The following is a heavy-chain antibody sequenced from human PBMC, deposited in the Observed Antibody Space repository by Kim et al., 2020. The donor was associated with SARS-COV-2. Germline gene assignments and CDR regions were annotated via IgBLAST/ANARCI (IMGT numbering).Heavy chain of an antibody. CDR2: IYYSGST. Sequence: SETLYLTCTVSGGSISSYYWSWIRQPPGKGLEWIGYIYYSGSTNYNPSLKSRVTISVDTSKNQFSLKLSSVTAADTAVYYCARDRGWGYPDYWGQGTLVT. CDR3: ARDRGWGYPDY. V-gene: IGHV4-59*13. J-gene: IGHJ4*02. CDR1: GGSISSYY. D-gene: IGHD7-27*01.